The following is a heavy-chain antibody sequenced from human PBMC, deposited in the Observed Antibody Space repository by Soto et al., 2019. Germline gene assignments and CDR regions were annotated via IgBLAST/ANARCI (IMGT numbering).Heavy chain of an antibody. CDR3: VRASGGGNSAYFDY. CDR2: IYWDDDK. Sequence: QITLKESGPPLVKPTQTLTLTCTFSGFSLSSSDVGVGWIRQPPGKALEWLALIYWDDDKRYSPSLKSRLTLTKDTSRNQVVLTVTNLDPVDTATYYCVRASGGGNSAYFDYWGQGTLVTVSS. J-gene: IGHJ4*02. D-gene: IGHD2-21*02. CDR1: GFSLSSSDVG. V-gene: IGHV2-5*02.